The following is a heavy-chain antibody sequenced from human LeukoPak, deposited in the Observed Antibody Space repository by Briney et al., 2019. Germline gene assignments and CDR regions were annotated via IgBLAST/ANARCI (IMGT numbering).Heavy chain of an antibody. Sequence: KPSETLSLTCSVSGGSLTNYYWGWIRQPPGKGLEFIGYIHSDGTTNYDSSLQSRVAISLDTSKIQSSLRLYSVTAADTALYFCARLNFRGGEALHFDSWGQGTLVTVSS. CDR3: ARLNFRGGEALHFDS. V-gene: IGHV4-4*09. J-gene: IGHJ4*02. D-gene: IGHD3-16*01. CDR1: GGSLTNYY. CDR2: IHSDGTT.